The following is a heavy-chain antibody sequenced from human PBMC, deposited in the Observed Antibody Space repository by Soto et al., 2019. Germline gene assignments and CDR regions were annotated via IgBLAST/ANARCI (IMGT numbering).Heavy chain of an antibody. CDR1: GFTFSDHY. CDR2: SSNSGSFT. J-gene: IGHJ4*02. Sequence: XGSLILSCSASGFTFSDHYMSWIRQAPGKGLEWIGYSSNSGSFTRYADSVKGRFSISRDNAKNSLYLQINSLRGDDTAIYYCVRSGDNYNLLDYWGQGTPVTVSS. CDR3: VRSGDNYNLLDY. V-gene: IGHV3-11*06. D-gene: IGHD1-1*01.